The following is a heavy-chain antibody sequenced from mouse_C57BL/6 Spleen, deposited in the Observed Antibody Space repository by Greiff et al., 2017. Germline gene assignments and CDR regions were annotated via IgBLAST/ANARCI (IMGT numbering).Heavy chain of an antibody. D-gene: IGHD2-10*01. V-gene: IGHV1-26*01. J-gene: IGHJ4*01. CDR1: GYTFTDYY. Sequence: VQLQQSGPELVKPGASVKISCKASGYTFTDYYMNWVKQSHGKSLEWIGDINPNNGGTSYNQKFKGKATLTVDKSSSTAYMELRSLTSEDSAVYYCAKGLLQRYYYAMDYWGQGTSVTVSS. CDR2: INPNNGGT. CDR3: AKGLLQRYYYAMDY.